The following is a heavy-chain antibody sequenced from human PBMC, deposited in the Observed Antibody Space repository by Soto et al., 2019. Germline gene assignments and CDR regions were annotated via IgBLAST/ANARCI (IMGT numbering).Heavy chain of an antibody. D-gene: IGHD2-2*01. V-gene: IGHV4-39*01. CDR3: ALVYCSSTRCQAFDM. CDR1: GGSIRSTSYY. J-gene: IGHJ3*02. Sequence: SETLSLTCTVSGGSIRSTSYYWGWIRQPPGKGLEWIGNIYYSGSTYYNPSLKSRVTISVDTSKNQFSLKLSSVTAADTAVCYCALVYCSSTRCQAFDMWGQGTMVTVSS. CDR2: IYYSGST.